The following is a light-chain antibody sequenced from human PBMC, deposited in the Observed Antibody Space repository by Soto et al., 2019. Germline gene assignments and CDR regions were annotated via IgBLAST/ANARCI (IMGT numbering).Light chain of an antibody. Sequence: QSALAQPASVSGSFGQSITISCSGPNTDLGVYGYVSWYQHQPGKAPKLLIHDVNNRPSGISDRFSGSKSGDTASLTISGLQAEDEADYFCFSKISGFVYGFGTGTKVTVL. CDR3: FSKISGFVYG. CDR1: NTDLGVYGY. J-gene: IGLJ1*01. V-gene: IGLV2-14*01. CDR2: DVN.